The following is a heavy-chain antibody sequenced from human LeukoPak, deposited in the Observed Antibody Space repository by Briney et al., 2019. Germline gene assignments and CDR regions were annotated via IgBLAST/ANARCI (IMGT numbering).Heavy chain of an antibody. V-gene: IGHV3-43*02. CDR1: GFTFDDYA. D-gene: IGHD2-2*01. J-gene: IGHJ6*04. CDR3: AREWAVPAASGLDV. CDR2: ISGDGGST. Sequence: GGSLRLSCAASGFTFDDYAMHWVRQAPGKGLEWVSLISGDGGSTYYADSVKGRFTISRDNAKNSLCLQMNSLRAEDTAVYYCAREWAVPAASGLDVWGKGTTVTVSS.